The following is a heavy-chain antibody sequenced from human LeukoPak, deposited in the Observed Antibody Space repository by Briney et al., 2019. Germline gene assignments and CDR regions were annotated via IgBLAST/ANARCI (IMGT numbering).Heavy chain of an antibody. J-gene: IGHJ6*02. D-gene: IGHD6-19*01. V-gene: IGHV3-21*04. Sequence: GGSLRLSCAASGFTFSSYSMNWVRQAPGKGLEWVSSISSSSSYIYYADSVKGRFTISRDNAKNSLYLQMNSLRAEDTAVYYCAKDLLAVAGTPYYYYGMDVWGQGTTVTVSS. CDR1: GFTFSSYS. CDR3: AKDLLAVAGTPYYYYGMDV. CDR2: ISSSSSYI.